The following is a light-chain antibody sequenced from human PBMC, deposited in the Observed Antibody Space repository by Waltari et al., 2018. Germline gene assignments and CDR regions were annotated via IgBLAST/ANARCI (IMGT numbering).Light chain of an antibody. J-gene: IGLJ1*01. CDR1: NIGTFS. Sequence: SSVVTPPPSVSAAPRETATIPWWGDNIGTFSLHCYQQKAGQAPVLVIFYDRDRPSGIPDRFSGSNSGNTATLTISRVEAGDEARYYCHVWHPHVDPGVFGTGTEVTVL. CDR2: YDR. CDR3: HVWHPHVDPGV. V-gene: IGLV3-21*04.